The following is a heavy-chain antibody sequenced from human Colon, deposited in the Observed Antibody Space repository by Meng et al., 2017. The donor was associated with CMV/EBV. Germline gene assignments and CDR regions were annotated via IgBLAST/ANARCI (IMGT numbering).Heavy chain of an antibody. CDR2: IYPQDGGT. CDR3: VRESWYFDF. D-gene: IGHD6-13*01. CDR1: GYPFTANH. V-gene: IGHV1-2*02. Sequence: QVQLVQSGTELKQPGASVKVSCKTSGYPFTANHLHWVRQAPGQGLEWMGWIYPQDGGTYFAQKFQDRVTLTRDTSITTAYMELSGLTSDDTAIYYCVRESWYFDFWGEGTLVTVSS. J-gene: IGHJ4*02.